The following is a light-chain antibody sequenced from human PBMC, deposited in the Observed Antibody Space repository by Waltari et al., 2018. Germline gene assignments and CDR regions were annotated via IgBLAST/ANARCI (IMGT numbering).Light chain of an antibody. Sequence: QSALTQPASVSGSPGQSITISCTGTSSDVGGYNYVSWYQKHPGKAPKLMIYDVSNWPSGVSYRFSGSKSGNTASLTISGLQAEDEADYYCSSYTSNNTLEGVFGTGTKVTVL. CDR2: DVS. CDR1: SSDVGGYNY. CDR3: SSYTSNNTLEGV. J-gene: IGLJ1*01. V-gene: IGLV2-14*03.